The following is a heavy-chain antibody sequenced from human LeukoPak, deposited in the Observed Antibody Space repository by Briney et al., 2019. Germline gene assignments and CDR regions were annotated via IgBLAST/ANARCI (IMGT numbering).Heavy chain of an antibody. V-gene: IGHV3-30*02. CDR2: IRYDGSNK. D-gene: IGHD3-10*01. J-gene: IGHJ4*02. CDR1: GFTFSSYG. Sequence: GGSLRLSCAASGFTFSSYGMHWVRQAPGKGLEWVAFIRYDGSNKYYADSVKGRFTISRDNSKNTLYLQMNSLRAEDTAVYYCAKARYYYGSGSYYSFDYWGQGTLVTVSS. CDR3: AKARYYYGSGSYYSFDY.